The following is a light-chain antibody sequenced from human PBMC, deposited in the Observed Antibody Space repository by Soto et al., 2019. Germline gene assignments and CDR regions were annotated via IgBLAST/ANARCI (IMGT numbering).Light chain of an antibody. CDR2: DVT. CDR3: CSHAGGSSWV. J-gene: IGLJ3*02. V-gene: IGLV2-11*01. CDR1: SGDVGAYDR. Sequence: QSVLTQPRSVSGSPGQSVTISCTGTSGDVGAYDRVSWYQHHPTKAPKLIIYDVTNRPSGVPYRFSGSKSGSTASLTISGLQAEAEADYYCCSHAGGSSWVFGGGTKVTVL.